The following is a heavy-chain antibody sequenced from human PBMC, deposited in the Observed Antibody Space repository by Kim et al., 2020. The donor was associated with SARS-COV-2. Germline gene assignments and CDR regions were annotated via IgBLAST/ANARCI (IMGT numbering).Heavy chain of an antibody. D-gene: IGHD3-10*01. CDR3: AKDDKLSYYYYYMDV. J-gene: IGHJ6*03. Sequence: DSVKCRFTISGDNAKNSLYLQMNSLRAEDTALYYCAKDDKLSYYYYYMDVWGKGTTVTVSS. V-gene: IGHV3-9*01.